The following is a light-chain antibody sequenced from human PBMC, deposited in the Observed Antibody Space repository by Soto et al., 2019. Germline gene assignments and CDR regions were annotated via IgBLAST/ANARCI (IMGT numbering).Light chain of an antibody. CDR1: SSDVGGYNY. V-gene: IGLV2-14*03. Sequence: QSVLTQPASVSGSHLHSITISCTGTSSDVGGYNYVSWYQHHPGKAPKLMIFDVSNRPSGVSNRFSGSKSGNTASLTISGLQPEDEADYYCSSYTTSNTRQIVFGTGTKVTVL. J-gene: IGLJ1*01. CDR2: DVS. CDR3: SSYTTSNTRQIV.